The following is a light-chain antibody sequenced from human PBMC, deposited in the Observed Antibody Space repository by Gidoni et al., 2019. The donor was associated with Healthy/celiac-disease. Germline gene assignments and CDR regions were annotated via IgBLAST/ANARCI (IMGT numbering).Light chain of an antibody. CDR1: KLGDKY. CDR2: QDS. V-gene: IGLV3-1*01. J-gene: IGLJ2*01. Sequence: SYELTQPPSVSVSPGQTASITCSGDKLGDKYACWYQQKPGQSPVLVIYQDSKRPSGIPERFSGSNSGNTATLTISGTQAMDEADYYCQVWDSSTGGVFGGGTKLTVL. CDR3: QVWDSSTGGV.